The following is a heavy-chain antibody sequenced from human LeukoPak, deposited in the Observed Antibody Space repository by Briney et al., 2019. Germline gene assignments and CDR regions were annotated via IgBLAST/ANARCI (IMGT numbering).Heavy chain of an antibody. J-gene: IGHJ5*02. D-gene: IGHD1-26*01. Sequence: SETLSLTCTVSGGSISSGSYYWSWIRQPAWKGLEWVGRIYTSGSTNYNPSLKSRVTISVDTSKNQFSLKLSSVTAADTAVYYCARDLGYSVSYKWFDPWGQGTLVTVSS. CDR3: ARDLGYSVSYKWFDP. V-gene: IGHV4-61*02. CDR1: GGSISSGSYY. CDR2: IYTSGST.